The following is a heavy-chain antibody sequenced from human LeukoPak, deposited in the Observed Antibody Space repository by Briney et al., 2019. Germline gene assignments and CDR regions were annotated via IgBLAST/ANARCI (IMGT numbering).Heavy chain of an antibody. CDR3: ARIINDYDSSGFFDY. V-gene: IGHV3-53*01. CDR1: GFTVRSNY. D-gene: IGHD3-22*01. CDR2: IYSGGST. Sequence: GGSLRLSCAASGFTVRSNYMTWVRQAPGKGLECVSVIYSGGSTYYPDSVKGRFTISRDNSKNTLYLQMNSLRAEDTAVYYCARIINDYDSSGFFDYWGQGTLVTVSS. J-gene: IGHJ4*02.